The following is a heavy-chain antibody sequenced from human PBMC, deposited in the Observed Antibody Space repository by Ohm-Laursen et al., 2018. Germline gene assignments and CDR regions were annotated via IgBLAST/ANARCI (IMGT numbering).Heavy chain of an antibody. J-gene: IGHJ6*02. CDR2: IYYSGST. V-gene: IGHV4-59*08. CDR1: GGSISSYY. D-gene: IGHD6-6*01. CDR3: ARTAASSIAARYYYGMDV. Sequence: SDTLSLTCTVSGGSISSYYGSWIRQPPGKGLEWIGYIYYSGSTNYNPSLKSRVTISVDTSKNQFSLKLSSVTAADTAVYYCARTAASSIAARYYYGMDVWGQGTTVTVSS.